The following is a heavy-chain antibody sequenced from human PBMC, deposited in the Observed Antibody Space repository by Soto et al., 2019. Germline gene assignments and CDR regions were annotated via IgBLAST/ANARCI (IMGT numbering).Heavy chain of an antibody. CDR2: IYYSGST. D-gene: IGHD1-1*01. CDR1: GGSISSGGYY. CDR3: ARDRGSTTAFDI. V-gene: IGHV4-31*03. Sequence: SETLSLTCTVSGGSISSGGYYWSWIRQHPGKGLEWIGYIYYSGSTYYNPSLKSRVTISVDTSKNQFSLKLSSVTAADTAVYYCARDRGSTTAFDIWGQGTMVTVS. J-gene: IGHJ3*02.